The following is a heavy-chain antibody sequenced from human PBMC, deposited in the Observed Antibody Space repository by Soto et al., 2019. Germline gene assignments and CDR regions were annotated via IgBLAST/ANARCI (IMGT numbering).Heavy chain of an antibody. CDR3: ARGSVVAATLFDY. Sequence: QVQLQESGTGLVKPSQTLSLTCTVSGGSISSGGYYWSWIRQHPGKGLEWIWYIYYSGSTYYNPSLKSRVTISVDTSKNQFSLKLSSVTAADTAVYYCARGSVVAATLFDYWGQGTLVTVSS. CDR2: IYYSGST. J-gene: IGHJ4*02. CDR1: GGSISSGGYY. V-gene: IGHV4-31*03. D-gene: IGHD2-15*01.